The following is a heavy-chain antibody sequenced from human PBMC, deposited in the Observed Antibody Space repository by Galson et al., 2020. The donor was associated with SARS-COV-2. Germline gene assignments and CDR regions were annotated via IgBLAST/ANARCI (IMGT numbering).Heavy chain of an antibody. CDR1: GVPFSSHE. CDR2: ITSGSGSTI. J-gene: IGHJ4*02. CDR3: SPGFSSYWYPVDY. V-gene: IGHV3-48*03. D-gene: IGHD6-13*01. Sequence: RGSLRPSCAASGVPFSSHEMNWVRQAPGQGLERIAYITSGSGSTIHLALSVKGRFTLSRDNAKKSLYLQRNSLRAEDSAIYYCSPGFSSYWYPVDYWGRGTLVTVSS.